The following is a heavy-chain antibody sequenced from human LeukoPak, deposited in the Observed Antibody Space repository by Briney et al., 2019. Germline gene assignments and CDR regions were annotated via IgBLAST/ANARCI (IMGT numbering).Heavy chain of an antibody. CDR3: ARAVITFGGVIVWRYFDY. V-gene: IGHV4-59*01. J-gene: IGHJ4*02. Sequence: SETLSLTCTVSGGSISSYYWSWIRQPPGKGLEWIGYIYYSGSTNYNPSLKSRVTISVDTSKNQFSLKLSSVTAADTAVYYCARAVITFGGVIVWRYFDYWGQGTLVTVSS. CDR1: GGSISSYY. D-gene: IGHD3-16*02. CDR2: IYYSGST.